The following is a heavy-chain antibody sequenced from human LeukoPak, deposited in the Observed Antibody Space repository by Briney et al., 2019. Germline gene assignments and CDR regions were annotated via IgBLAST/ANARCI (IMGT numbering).Heavy chain of an antibody. J-gene: IGHJ4*02. V-gene: IGHV5-51*01. CDR3: ARLPDCSGGSCYSYYFDY. Sequence: GASLKISCKGSGYSFTSYWIGWVRQMPGKGLEWMGIIYPGDSDTRYSPSFQGQVTISADKSISTAYLQWSSLKASDTAIYYCARLPDCSGGSCYSYYFDYWGQGTLVTVSS. CDR1: GYSFTSYW. D-gene: IGHD2-15*01. CDR2: IYPGDSDT.